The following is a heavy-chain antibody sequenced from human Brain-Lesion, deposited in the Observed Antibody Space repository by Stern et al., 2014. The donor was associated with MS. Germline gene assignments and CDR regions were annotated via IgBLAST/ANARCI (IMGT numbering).Heavy chain of an antibody. CDR3: ARGGAVTTSDYYLDY. J-gene: IGHJ4*02. CDR2: ISYDGSDK. Sequence: VQLVESGGGVDQPGTSLRLSCAASGFTFSYHALHWVRQAPGHGLEWVALISYDGSDKNDADSVKGRFTISRDNSRNTLYLQMNSLRVDDTAVYYCARGGAVTTSDYYLDYWGQGILVTVSS. V-gene: IGHV3-30*01. CDR1: GFTFSYHA. D-gene: IGHD4-17*01.